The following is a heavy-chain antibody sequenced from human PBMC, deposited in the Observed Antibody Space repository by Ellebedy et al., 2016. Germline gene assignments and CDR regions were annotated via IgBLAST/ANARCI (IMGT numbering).Heavy chain of an antibody. CDR3: ARNEWFGHPTHYGMDV. V-gene: IGHV4-59*12. CDR2: IYYSGST. J-gene: IGHJ6*02. CDR1: GGSISSYY. Sequence: SETLSLTCTVSGGSISSYYWSWIRQPPGRGLEWIGYIYYSGSTNYNPSLKSRVTISVDTSKNQFSLKLSSVTAADTAVYYCARNEWFGHPTHYGMDVWGQGTTVTVSS. D-gene: IGHD3-10*01.